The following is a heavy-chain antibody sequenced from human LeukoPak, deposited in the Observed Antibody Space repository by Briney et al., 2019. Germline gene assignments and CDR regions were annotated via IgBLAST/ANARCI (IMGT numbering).Heavy chain of an antibody. Sequence: GGSLRLSCAASGFTVSSNYMSWVRQAPGKRLEWVSVIYSGGSTYYADSVKGRFTISRDNSKNTLYLQMNSLRAEDTAVYYCAREARYYDSSACWSQGTLVTVSS. CDR1: GFTVSSNY. V-gene: IGHV3-53*01. CDR2: IYSGGST. D-gene: IGHD3-22*01. CDR3: AREARYYDSSAC. J-gene: IGHJ4*02.